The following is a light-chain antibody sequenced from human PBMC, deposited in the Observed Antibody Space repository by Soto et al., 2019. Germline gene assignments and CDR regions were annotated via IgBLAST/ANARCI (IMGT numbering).Light chain of an antibody. V-gene: IGKV1-6*01. Sequence: ALQMSRSQSSLCASVVDRVTISCRASHGSGNALGWYQQKPGKPPKVLIYGASNIHSGVPPRFSGSGSGTDFTLAISSLQPEDSATYYCLQYDSYSWTFGQGTKVDIK. CDR1: HGSGNA. CDR2: GAS. CDR3: LQYDSYSWT. J-gene: IGKJ1*01.